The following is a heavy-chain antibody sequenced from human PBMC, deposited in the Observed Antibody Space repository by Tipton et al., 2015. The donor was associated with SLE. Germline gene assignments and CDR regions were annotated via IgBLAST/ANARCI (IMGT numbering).Heavy chain of an antibody. J-gene: IGHJ4*02. Sequence: TLSLTCTVSGGSISSSSYYWGWIRQPPGKGLEWIGSIYHCGSTYYNPSLKSRVTISVDTSKNQFSLKLSSVTAADTAVYYCARDQAGYSSSWYFDYWGQGTLVTVSS. CDR2: IYHCGST. D-gene: IGHD6-13*01. CDR1: GGSISSSSYY. CDR3: ARDQAGYSSSWYFDY. V-gene: IGHV4-39*07.